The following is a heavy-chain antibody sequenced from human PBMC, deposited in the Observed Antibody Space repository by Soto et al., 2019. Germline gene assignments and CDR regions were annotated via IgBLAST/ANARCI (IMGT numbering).Heavy chain of an antibody. V-gene: IGHV3-9*01. CDR3: AKDRVHGSGADAFDI. Sequence: GGSLRLSCAASGFTFDDYAMHWVRQAPGKGLEWVSGISWNSGSIGYADSVKGRFTISRDNAKNSLYLQMNSLRAEDTALYYCAKDRVHGSGADAFDIWGQGTMVTVSS. J-gene: IGHJ3*02. D-gene: IGHD3-10*01. CDR1: GFTFDDYA. CDR2: ISWNSGSI.